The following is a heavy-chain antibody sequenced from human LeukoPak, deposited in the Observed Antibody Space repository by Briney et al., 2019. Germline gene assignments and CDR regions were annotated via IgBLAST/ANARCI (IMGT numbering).Heavy chain of an antibody. CDR2: INPNPNSGGT. J-gene: IGHJ4*02. D-gene: IGHD2-21*02. Sequence: ASVKVSCKASGYTFTGYYMHWVRQAPGQGLEWMGWINPNPNSGGTNYAQKFQGRVTMTRDTSISTAYMELSRLRFDDTAVYYCAGDFPGGVTEFDYWGQGTLVTVSS. V-gene: IGHV1-2*02. CDR3: AGDFPGGVTEFDY. CDR1: GYTFTGYY.